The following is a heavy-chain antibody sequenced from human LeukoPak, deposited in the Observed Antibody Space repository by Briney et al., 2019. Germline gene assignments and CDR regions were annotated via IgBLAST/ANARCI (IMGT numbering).Heavy chain of an antibody. CDR3: ARVRCSTNSCYHLAFDY. J-gene: IGHJ4*02. CDR1: GFTFSNYW. Sequence: GGSLRLSCAASGFTFSNYWMHWVRQAPGKGLVWVSRINSDESSTDYADSVKGRFTISRDNAKNTLYLQMNSLRVEDTAVYYCARVRCSTNSCYHLAFDYWGQGTLVTVSS. V-gene: IGHV3-74*01. D-gene: IGHD2-2*01. CDR2: INSDESST.